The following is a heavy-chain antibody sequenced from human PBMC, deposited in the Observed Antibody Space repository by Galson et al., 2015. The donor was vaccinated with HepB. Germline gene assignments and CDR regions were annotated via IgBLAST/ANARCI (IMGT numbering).Heavy chain of an antibody. Sequence: SLRLSCAASGFTFSSYAMHWVRQAPGKGLEWVAVISYDGSNKYYADSVKGRFTISRDNSKNTLYLQMNSLRAEDTAVYYCARDQGLLWFGELFMDAFDIWGQGTMVTVSS. D-gene: IGHD3-10*01. V-gene: IGHV3-30*04. CDR1: GFTFSSYA. CDR3: ARDQGLLWFGELFMDAFDI. CDR2: ISYDGSNK. J-gene: IGHJ3*02.